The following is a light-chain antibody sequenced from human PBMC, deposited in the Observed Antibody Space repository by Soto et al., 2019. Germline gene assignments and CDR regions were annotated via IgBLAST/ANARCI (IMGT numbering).Light chain of an antibody. Sequence: QSALTQPPSASGSPGQSVTISCTGISSDVGGYNYVSWYQQHPGKAPKLMISEVTKRPSGVPDRFSGSRSGDTASLTVSGLQAEYEADYYCSSYAGSDNVLFGGGTQLTVL. CDR1: SSDVGGYNY. V-gene: IGLV2-8*01. CDR2: EVT. CDR3: SSYAGSDNVL. J-gene: IGLJ2*01.